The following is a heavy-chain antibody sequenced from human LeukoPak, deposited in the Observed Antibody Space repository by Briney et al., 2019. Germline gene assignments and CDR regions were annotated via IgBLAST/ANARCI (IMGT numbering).Heavy chain of an antibody. D-gene: IGHD3-10*01. CDR2: IHTSGNT. CDR1: GGSISTYY. Sequence: SETLSLTCTVSGGSISTYYWSWIRQPAGKGPEWIGRIHTSGNTNYNPSLKSRVTMSIDTSKSHFSLNLTSVTAADTAVYYCARETISADGRGSDPWGQGTLVTVSS. CDR3: ARETISADGRGSDP. J-gene: IGHJ5*02. V-gene: IGHV4-4*07.